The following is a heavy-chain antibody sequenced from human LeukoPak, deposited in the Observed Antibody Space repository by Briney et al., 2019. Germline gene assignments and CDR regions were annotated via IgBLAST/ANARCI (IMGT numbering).Heavy chain of an antibody. CDR2: INHSGST. D-gene: IGHD4-17*01. J-gene: IGHJ6*02. V-gene: IGHV4-34*01. CDR3: ARDRVNGDYPEGYYYYYGMDV. CDR1: GGSFSGYY. Sequence: PSETLSLTCAVYGGSFSGYYWSWIRQPPGKGLEWIGEINHSGSTNYNPSLKSRVTISVDTSKNQFSLKLSSVTAADTAVYYCARDRVNGDYPEGYYYYYGMDVWGQGTTVTVSS.